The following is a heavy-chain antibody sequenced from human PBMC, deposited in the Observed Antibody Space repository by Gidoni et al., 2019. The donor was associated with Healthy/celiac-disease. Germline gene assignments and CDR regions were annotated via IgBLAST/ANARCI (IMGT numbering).Heavy chain of an antibody. D-gene: IGHD3-3*01. CDR3: AKDQATSTYYDFWSGYLNYYYYGMDV. V-gene: IGHV3-23*01. Sequence: EVQLLESGGGLVQPGGSLSLSVAASGFTFRRYAMSWVRQAPGKGLEWVSASSGSGGSTYYADSVKGRFTISRDNSKNTLYLQMNSLRAEDTAVYYCAKDQATSTYYDFWSGYLNYYYYGMDVWGQGTTVTVSS. CDR1: GFTFRRYA. J-gene: IGHJ6*02. CDR2: SSGSGGST.